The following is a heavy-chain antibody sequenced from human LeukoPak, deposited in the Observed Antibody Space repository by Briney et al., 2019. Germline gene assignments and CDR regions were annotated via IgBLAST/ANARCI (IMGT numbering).Heavy chain of an antibody. CDR1: GYTLTELS. CDR2: FDPEDGGT. J-gene: IGHJ4*02. CDR3: ATSAPSWGYCSGGSCFWGYFDY. V-gene: IGHV1-24*01. D-gene: IGHD2-15*01. Sequence: GASVKVSCKVSGYTLTELSVHWVRQAPGKGLEWMGGFDPEDGGTIYAQKFQGRVTMTEDTSTDTAYMELSSLRSEDTAVYYCATSAPSWGYCSGGSCFWGYFDYWGQGTLVTVSS.